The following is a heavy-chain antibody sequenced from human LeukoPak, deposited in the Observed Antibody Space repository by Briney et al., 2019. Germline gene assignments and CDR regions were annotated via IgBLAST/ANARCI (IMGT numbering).Heavy chain of an antibody. Sequence: GGSLRLSCAASGFTFSSYSMNWVRQAPGKGLEWVSSISSSSSYIYYADSVKGRFTISRDNAKNSLYLQMNSLRAEDTAVYYCARGCSGGSCFSYGMDVWGQGTTVTVSS. J-gene: IGHJ6*02. V-gene: IGHV3-21*01. D-gene: IGHD2-15*01. CDR3: ARGCSGGSCFSYGMDV. CDR1: GFTFSSYS. CDR2: ISSSSSYI.